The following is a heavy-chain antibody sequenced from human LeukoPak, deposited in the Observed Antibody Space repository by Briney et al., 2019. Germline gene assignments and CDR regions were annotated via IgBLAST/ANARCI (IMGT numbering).Heavy chain of an antibody. CDR3: ARVGPYKITMVRGIMGYFDS. D-gene: IGHD3-10*01. CDR2: INHSGST. V-gene: IGHV4-34*01. Sequence: SETLSLTCAVYGGSFSAYSWSWIRQPPGKGLEWIGEINHSGSTNYNASLKSRLTISVDTSKNQFSLKLSSVTAADTAVYYCARVGPYKITMVRGIMGYFDSWGQGNLVTVSS. CDR1: GGSFSAYS. J-gene: IGHJ4*02.